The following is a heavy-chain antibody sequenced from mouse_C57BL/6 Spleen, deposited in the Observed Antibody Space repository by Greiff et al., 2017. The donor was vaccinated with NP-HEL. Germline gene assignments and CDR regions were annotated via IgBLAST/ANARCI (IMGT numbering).Heavy chain of an antibody. D-gene: IGHD3-2*02. CDR3: ARIGDSSGYPYYAMDY. V-gene: IGHV8-8*01. J-gene: IGHJ4*01. CDR2: IWWDDDK. CDR1: GFSLSTFGMG. Sequence: QVQLKESGPGILQPSQTLSLTCSFSGFSLSTFGMGVGWIRQPSGKGLEWLAHIWWDDDKYYNPALKSRLTISKDTSKNQVFLKIANVDTADTATYYCARIGDSSGYPYYAMDYWGQGTSVTVSS.